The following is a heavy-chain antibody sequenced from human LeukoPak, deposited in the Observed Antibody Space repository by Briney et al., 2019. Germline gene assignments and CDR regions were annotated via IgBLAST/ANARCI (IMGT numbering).Heavy chain of an antibody. J-gene: IGHJ4*02. D-gene: IGHD2-2*01. CDR2: ISSSGSTI. V-gene: IGHV3-11*01. CDR3: ARRPLGYCSSTSCPTPYYFDY. Sequence: GGSLRLSCAASGFTFSDYYMSWIRQAPGKGLEWVSYISSSGSTIYYADSVKGRFTISRDNAKNSLYLQMNSLRAEDTAVYYCARRPLGYCSSTSCPTPYYFDYWGQGTLVTVSS. CDR1: GFTFSDYY.